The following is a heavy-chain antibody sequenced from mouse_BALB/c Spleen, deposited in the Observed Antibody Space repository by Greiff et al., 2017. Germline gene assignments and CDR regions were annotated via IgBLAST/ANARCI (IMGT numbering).Heavy chain of an antibody. CDR3: ARDRNYYGSSYWYFDV. V-gene: IGHV5-9-4*01. Sequence: EVQLVESGGGLVKPGGSLKLSCAASGFTFSSYAMSWVRQSPEKRLEWVAEISSGGSYTYYPDTVTGRFTISRDNAKNTLYLEMSSLRSEDTAMYYCARDRNYYGSSYWYFDVWGAGTTVTVSS. CDR1: GFTFSSYA. D-gene: IGHD1-1*01. CDR2: ISSGGSYT. J-gene: IGHJ1*01.